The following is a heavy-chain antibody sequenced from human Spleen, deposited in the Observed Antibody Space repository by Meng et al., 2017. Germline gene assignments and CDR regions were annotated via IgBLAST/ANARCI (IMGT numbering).Heavy chain of an antibody. D-gene: IGHD1-14*01. V-gene: IGHV3-23*01. CDR2: ISGSGGST. CDR1: GFTFSRYG. J-gene: IGHJ4*02. Sequence: EVQLFESGGGLVQRGGCLRLSCAASGFTFSRYGVSWVRQAPGKGLEWVSTISGSGGSTYYADSVKGRFTISRDNSKNTLYLQMNSLRAEDTAVYYCAKAREGATGYWGQGTLVTVSS. CDR3: AKAREGATGY.